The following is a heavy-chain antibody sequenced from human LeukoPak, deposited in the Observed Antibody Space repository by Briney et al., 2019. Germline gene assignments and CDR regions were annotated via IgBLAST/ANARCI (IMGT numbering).Heavy chain of an antibody. D-gene: IGHD2-21*02. CDR1: GFNFNNYA. J-gene: IGHJ4*02. V-gene: IGHV3-23*01. Sequence: GGSLRLSCAASGFNFNNYAMTWVRQAPGKGLERVSVISGSGGNIHYADSVEGRFTISRDNSNNTLYLQVNSLRAEDTAVYYCAKSAWYSPHHLDYWGQGTLVTVSS. CDR2: ISGSGGNI. CDR3: AKSAWYSPHHLDY.